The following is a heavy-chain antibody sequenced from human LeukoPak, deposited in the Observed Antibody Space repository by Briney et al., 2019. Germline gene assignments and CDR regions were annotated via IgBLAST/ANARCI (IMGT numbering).Heavy chain of an antibody. Sequence: RASVKVSCKASGYTFTSYAMHWVRQAPGQRLEWMGWINAGNGNTKYSQKFQGRVTITRDTSASTAYMELSSLRSKDTAVYYCARANLGGYCSGGSCYSSGENFDYWGQGTLVTVSS. CDR2: INAGNGNT. J-gene: IGHJ4*02. CDR3: ARANLGGYCSGGSCYSSGENFDY. D-gene: IGHD2-15*01. V-gene: IGHV1-3*01. CDR1: GYTFTSYA.